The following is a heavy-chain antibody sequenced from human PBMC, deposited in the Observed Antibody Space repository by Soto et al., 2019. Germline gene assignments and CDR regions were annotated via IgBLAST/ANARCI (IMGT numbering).Heavy chain of an antibody. Sequence: PGESLKISCKGSGYSFTSYWIGWVRQMPGKGLEWMGIIYPGDSDTRYSPSFQGQVTISADKSISTAYLQWSSLKASDTAMYYCARHRSSSWSPELYYYYYMDVWGKGTTVTVSS. D-gene: IGHD6-13*01. V-gene: IGHV5-51*01. CDR1: GYSFTSYW. CDR3: ARHRSSSWSPELYYYYYMDV. CDR2: IYPGDSDT. J-gene: IGHJ6*03.